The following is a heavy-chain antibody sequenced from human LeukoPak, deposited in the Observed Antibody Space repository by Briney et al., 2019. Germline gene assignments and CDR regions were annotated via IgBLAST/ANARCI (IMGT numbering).Heavy chain of an antibody. Sequence: GVSLRLSCAASGFTLRSYGMSWVRQAPGKGREWLSGIRGSGGSTYYADSVKGRFTISRDNSKNTLYMQMNSLRAEDKAVYYCAKDALTYSSSWYYFDYWGQGTLVTVSS. D-gene: IGHD6-13*01. V-gene: IGHV3-23*01. J-gene: IGHJ4*02. CDR1: GFTLRSYG. CDR2: IRGSGGST. CDR3: AKDALTYSSSWYYFDY.